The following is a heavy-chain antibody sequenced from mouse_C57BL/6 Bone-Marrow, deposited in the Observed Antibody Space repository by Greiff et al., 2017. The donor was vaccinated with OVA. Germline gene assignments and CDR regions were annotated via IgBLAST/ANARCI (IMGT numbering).Heavy chain of an antibody. CDR2: INPSNGGT. CDR3: ASASSYYGSSYWYFDV. J-gene: IGHJ1*03. D-gene: IGHD1-1*01. Sequence: QVQLQQPGTELVKPGASVKLSCKASGYTFTSYWMHWVKQRPGQGLEWIGNINPSNGGTNYNEKFKSKATLTVDKSSSTAYMQLSSLTSEDSAVYYCASASSYYGSSYWYFDVWGTGTTVTVSS. V-gene: IGHV1-53*01. CDR1: GYTFTSYW.